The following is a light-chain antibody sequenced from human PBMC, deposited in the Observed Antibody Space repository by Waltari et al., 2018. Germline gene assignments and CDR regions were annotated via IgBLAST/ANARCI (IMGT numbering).Light chain of an antibody. CDR2: GKN. J-gene: IGLJ1*01. V-gene: IGLV3-19*01. Sequence: SSELTQDPAVSVALGQTVRITCQGDSLRSYYASWYQQTPGQAPVFVIYGKNNRPSGIPDRFSGSSSGDTVTLTITGAQAEDEADYYCNSRDSSGNHLVFGPGTKVTVL. CDR1: SLRSYY. CDR3: NSRDSSGNHLV.